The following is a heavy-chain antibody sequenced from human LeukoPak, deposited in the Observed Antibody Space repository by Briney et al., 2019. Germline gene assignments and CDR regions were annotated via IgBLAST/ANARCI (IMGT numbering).Heavy chain of an antibody. J-gene: IGHJ4*02. CDR2: INPNSGGT. CDR3: ARIYDFWSGYTFYFDY. V-gene: IGHV1-2*02. CDR1: GYTFTGYY. D-gene: IGHD3-3*01. Sequence: ASVKVSCKASGYTFTGYYMHWVRQAPGQGLEWMGWINPNSGGTNYAQKFQGRVTVTRDTSISTAYMELSRLRSDDTAVYYCARIYDFWSGYTFYFDYWGQGTLVTVSS.